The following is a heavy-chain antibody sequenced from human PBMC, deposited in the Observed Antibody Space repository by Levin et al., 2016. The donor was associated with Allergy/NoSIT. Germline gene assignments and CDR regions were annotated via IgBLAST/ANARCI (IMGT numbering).Heavy chain of an antibody. J-gene: IGHJ4*02. V-gene: IGHV3-23*01. Sequence: GESLKISCAASGFTFSMYAMSWVRQAPGKGLEWVSGISLSGSFTNYADSVKGRSTISRDNSKNTLYVQMHSLRTEDTAVYYCARNEGGGLSSPIDSWGQGILVTVSS. D-gene: IGHD6-6*01. CDR1: GFTFSMYA. CDR2: ISLSGSFT. CDR3: ARNEGGGLSSPIDS.